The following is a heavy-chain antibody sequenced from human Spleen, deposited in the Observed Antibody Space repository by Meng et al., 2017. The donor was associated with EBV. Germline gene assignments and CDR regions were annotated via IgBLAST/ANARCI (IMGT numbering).Heavy chain of an antibody. CDR2: IIPMYGTT. Sequence: QVQLVQSGVEVKKAGSSVKVSCKASGGTFSSFAISWVRQAPGQGLEWMGTIIPMYGTTNYAQKFQGRVTMTAVSSSTTMYMELTSLTSDDTAVYYCAYEVIENWFDPWGQGTLVTVSS. D-gene: IGHD3-16*01. J-gene: IGHJ5*02. CDR1: GGTFSSFA. V-gene: IGHV1-69*06. CDR3: AYEVIENWFDP.